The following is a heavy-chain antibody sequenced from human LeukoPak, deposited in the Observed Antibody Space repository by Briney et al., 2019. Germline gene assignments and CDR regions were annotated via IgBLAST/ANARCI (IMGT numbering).Heavy chain of an antibody. CDR1: GFTFRIFW. CDR2: INSDGSST. CDR3: ARKPAPAD. J-gene: IGHJ4*01. Sequence: GGSLRLSCATSGFTFRIFWMHWVRQVPGKGLVWVSRINSDGSSTSYADSVKGRFTISRDNAKNTLYLQMNSLRVEDTAIYYCARKPAPADWGQGTLVTVSS. D-gene: IGHD6-25*01. V-gene: IGHV3-74*01.